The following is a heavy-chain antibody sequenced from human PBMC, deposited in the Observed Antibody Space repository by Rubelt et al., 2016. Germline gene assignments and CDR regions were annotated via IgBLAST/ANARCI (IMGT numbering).Heavy chain of an antibody. CDR3: ATGLQAQRSFDY. Sequence: QVQLQESGPGLVKPSQTLSLTCTVSGGSISGYYWSWIRQPPGKGLEWIGYIYYSGSTNYNPSLKSRVTISADKSKNQFSLDLTSVTAADTAVYYCATGLQAQRSFDYWGQGTLVIVSS. CDR1: GGSISGYY. CDR2: IYYSGST. J-gene: IGHJ4*02. V-gene: IGHV4-59*12. D-gene: IGHD3-16*01.